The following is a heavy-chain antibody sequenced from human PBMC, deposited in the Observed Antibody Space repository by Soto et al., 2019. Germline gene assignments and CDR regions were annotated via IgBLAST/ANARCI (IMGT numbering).Heavy chain of an antibody. Sequence: GESLKISCAASGFTFSSYAMHWVRQAPGKGLEWVAVISYDGSNKYYADSVKGRFTISRDNSKNTLYLQMNSLRAEDTAVYYCASRGGPYGTSIDPFDYWGQGTLVTVSS. CDR3: ASRGGPYGTSIDPFDY. CDR2: ISYDGSNK. V-gene: IGHV3-30*04. CDR1: GFTFSSYA. J-gene: IGHJ4*02. D-gene: IGHD3-16*01.